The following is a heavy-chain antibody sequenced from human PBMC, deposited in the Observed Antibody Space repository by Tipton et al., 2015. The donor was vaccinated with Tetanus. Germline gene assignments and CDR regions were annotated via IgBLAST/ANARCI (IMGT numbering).Heavy chain of an antibody. D-gene: IGHD6-25*01. CDR2: ISGYSGHT. J-gene: IGHJ6*02. CDR1: GYTFTHYG. CDR3: ARVQEQRIYYYGMDV. V-gene: IGHV1-18*01. Sequence: QLVQSGAEVKKPGASVKVSCKASGYTFTHYGISWVRQAPGQGLEWLGWISGYSGHTNYAQQVQGRVTMTTDRSASTAYMDLRRLRSDDTAVYYCARVQEQRIYYYGMDVWGQGTTVTVSS.